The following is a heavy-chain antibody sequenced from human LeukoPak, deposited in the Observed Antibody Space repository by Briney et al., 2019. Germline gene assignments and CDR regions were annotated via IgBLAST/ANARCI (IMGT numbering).Heavy chain of an antibody. CDR1: GYTFTSYD. CDR2: MNPKSGNT. V-gene: IGHV1-8*03. J-gene: IGHJ4*02. Sequence: ASVKVSCKASGYTFTSYDINWVRQATGQGLEWMGWMNPKSGNTGYAQKFQGRVTITRNTSISTASMELSSLRSEDTAVYYCARGGSSWYGFNDYWGQGTLVTVSS. D-gene: IGHD6-13*01. CDR3: ARGGSSWYGFNDY.